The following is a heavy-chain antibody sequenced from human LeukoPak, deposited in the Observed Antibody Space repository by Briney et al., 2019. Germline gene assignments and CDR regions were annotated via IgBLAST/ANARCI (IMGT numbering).Heavy chain of an antibody. V-gene: IGHV3-48*03. D-gene: IGHD3-22*01. CDR2: ISSSGSTI. Sequence: GGSLRLSCAASGFTFSSYEMNWVRQAPGKGLEWVSYISSSGSTIYYADSVKGRFTISRDNAKNSLYLQMNSLRAEDTAVYYCASGGDSSLPAPIWGQGTLVTVSS. CDR1: GFTFSSYE. CDR3: ASGGDSSLPAPI. J-gene: IGHJ1*01.